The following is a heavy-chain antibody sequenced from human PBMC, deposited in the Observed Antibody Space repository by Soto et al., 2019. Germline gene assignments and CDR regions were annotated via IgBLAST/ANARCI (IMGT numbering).Heavy chain of an antibody. V-gene: IGHV4-59*08. J-gene: IGHJ4*02. CDR2: IHYSGST. Sequence: QVQLQQSGPGLVKPSGTLSLTCTVSGGSISNYFWSWIRQPPGKGLEWIGLIHYSGSTDYNPSLKSRVTISVDTSKSQFSLKLSSVTAADTAVYFCARKAASGSYTDWGQGTLVTVSS. CDR1: GGSISNYF. CDR3: ARKAASGSYTD. D-gene: IGHD1-26*01.